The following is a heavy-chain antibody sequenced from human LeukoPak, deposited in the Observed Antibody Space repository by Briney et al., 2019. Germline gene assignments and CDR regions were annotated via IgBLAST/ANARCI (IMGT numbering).Heavy chain of an antibody. Sequence: PSETLSLTCTVSGGSVSSYYWSWIRQPPGKGLEWIGYIYYSGSTNYNPSLKSRVTISVDTSKNQFSLKLSSVAAADTAVYYCARVPYGDYVDYWGQGTLVTVSS. CDR3: ARVPYGDYVDY. CDR2: IYYSGST. CDR1: GGSVSSYY. D-gene: IGHD4-17*01. V-gene: IGHV4-59*02. J-gene: IGHJ4*02.